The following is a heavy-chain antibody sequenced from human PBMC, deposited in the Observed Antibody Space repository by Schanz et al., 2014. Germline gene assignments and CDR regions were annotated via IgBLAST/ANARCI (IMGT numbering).Heavy chain of an antibody. Sequence: QVQVVESGGVSVKPGGSLRLSCAASGFRFSDNYMSWVRQAPGKGPEWVSHISGSSTYTNYADSVKGRFTISRDNAKNSLYLQMNSLRAEDTAVYYCARFPDIAVTLNLWCFDLWGRGTVVTVSS. D-gene: IGHD6-19*01. CDR3: ARFPDIAVTLNLWCFDL. V-gene: IGHV3-11*06. CDR1: GFRFSDNY. CDR2: ISGSSTYT. J-gene: IGHJ2*01.